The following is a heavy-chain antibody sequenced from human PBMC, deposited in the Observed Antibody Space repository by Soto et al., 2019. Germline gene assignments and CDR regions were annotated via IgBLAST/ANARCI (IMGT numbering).Heavy chain of an antibody. Sequence: GALRLSCAASGFTFGDYAMSWVRQAPGEGLEWVSYISSSGSTIYYADSVKGRFTISRDNAKNSLYLQMNSLRAEDTAVYYCARDGSSPDYYYGMDAWGQGTTVTVSS. V-gene: IGHV3-48*03. J-gene: IGHJ6*02. CDR1: GFTFGDYA. CDR3: ARDGSSPDYYYGMDA. CDR2: ISSSGSTI. D-gene: IGHD6-6*01.